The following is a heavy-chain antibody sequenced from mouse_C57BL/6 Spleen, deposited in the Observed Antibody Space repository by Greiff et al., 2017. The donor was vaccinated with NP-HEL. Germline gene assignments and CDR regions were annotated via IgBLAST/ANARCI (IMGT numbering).Heavy chain of an antibody. V-gene: IGHV1-18*01. J-gene: IGHJ1*03. CDR3: ARTMITTSSYWYFDV. D-gene: IGHD2-4*01. Sequence: VQLQQSGPELVKPGASVKIPCKASGYTFTDYNMDWVKQSHGKSLEWIGDINPNNGGTIYNQKFKGKATLTVDKSSSTAYMELRSLTSEDTAVYYCARTMITTSSYWYFDVWGTGTTVTVSS. CDR2: INPNNGGT. CDR1: GYTFTDYN.